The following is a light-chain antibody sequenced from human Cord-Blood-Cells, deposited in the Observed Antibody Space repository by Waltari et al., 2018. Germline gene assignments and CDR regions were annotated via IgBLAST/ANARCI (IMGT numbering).Light chain of an antibody. CDR2: EVS. CDR3: SSYAGSNNYV. J-gene: IGLJ1*01. CDR1: RSDVGGSNY. V-gene: IGLV2-8*01. Sequence: QSALTQPPSASGSPGQSVTISCTGTRSDVGGSNYVSWYQQHPGKAPKLMIYEVSKRPSGVPDRFSGSKSGNTASLTVSGLQAEDEADYYCSSYAGSNNYVFGTGTKVTVL.